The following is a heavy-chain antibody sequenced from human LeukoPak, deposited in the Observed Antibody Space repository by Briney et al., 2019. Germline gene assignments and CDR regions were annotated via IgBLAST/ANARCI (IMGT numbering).Heavy chain of an antibody. J-gene: IGHJ4*02. CDR3: ARFADSSGYYFDY. D-gene: IGHD3-22*01. Sequence: SETQSLTCTVSVGSISSGYHWGWIRQPPGKGLEWIGSIYYSGTTYYNPSLKRRVIISVDTSKNPFSLKLSSVTAADTAVYYCARFADSSGYYFDYWGQGTLVSVSS. CDR2: IYYSGTT. V-gene: IGHV4-39*01. CDR1: VGSISSGYH.